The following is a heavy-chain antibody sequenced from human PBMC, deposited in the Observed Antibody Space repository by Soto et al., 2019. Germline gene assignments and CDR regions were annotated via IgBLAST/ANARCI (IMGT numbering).Heavy chain of an antibody. CDR1: GGSMRSYS. Sequence: QVELRESGPGLVKPSETVFLTCNVSGGSMRSYSWTWMRQSPGKGLEWLGNIFYSGNSNLNPSLRSRRNISVDTSKNKFSLTLNSVTAADTAVYYCARDSRCCGMDVWGQGTTVTVSS. V-gene: IGHV4-59*01. CDR2: IFYSGNS. CDR3: ARDSRCCGMDV. J-gene: IGHJ6*02.